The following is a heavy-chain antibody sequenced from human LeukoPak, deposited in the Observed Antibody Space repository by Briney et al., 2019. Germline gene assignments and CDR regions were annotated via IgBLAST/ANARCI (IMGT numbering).Heavy chain of an antibody. J-gene: IGHJ4*02. V-gene: IGHV1-2*02. Sequence: ASVKVSCKASGYTFTGYYMHWVRQAPGQGLEWMGWINPNSGATNYAQKFQGRVTMTRDTSISTAYMELSRLTSDDTAVYYCARVGLCSSGSGSYYPFDFWGQGTLVTVSS. CDR2: INPNSGAT. CDR1: GYTFTGYY. CDR3: ARVGLCSSGSGSYYPFDF. D-gene: IGHD3-10*01.